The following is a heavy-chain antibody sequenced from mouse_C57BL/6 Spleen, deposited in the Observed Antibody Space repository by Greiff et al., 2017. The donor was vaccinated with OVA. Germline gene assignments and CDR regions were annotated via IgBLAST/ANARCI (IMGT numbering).Heavy chain of an antibody. Sequence: EVQLQQSGPELVKPGASVKISCKASGYTFTDYYMNWVKQSHGKSLEWIGDINPNNGGTSYNQKFKGKATLTVDKSSSTAYMELRSLTSEDSAVYYCARYYDYGWYFDVWGTGTTVTVSS. D-gene: IGHD2-4*01. V-gene: IGHV1-26*01. CDR3: ARYYDYGWYFDV. J-gene: IGHJ1*03. CDR1: GYTFTDYY. CDR2: INPNNGGT.